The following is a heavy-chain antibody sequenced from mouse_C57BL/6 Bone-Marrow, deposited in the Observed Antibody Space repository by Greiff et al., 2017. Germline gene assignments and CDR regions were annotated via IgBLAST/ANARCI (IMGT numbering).Heavy chain of an antibody. CDR3: ARHGYAMDY. V-gene: IGHV1-61*01. CDR2: IYPSDSET. J-gene: IGHJ4*01. CDR1: GYTFTSYW. Sequence: VQLQQPGAALVRPGSSVKLSCKASGYTFTSYWLDWVKQRPGQGLEWIGNIYPSDSETHYNQKFKDKATLTVDKSSSTAYMQLSSLTSEDSAVYYCARHGYAMDYWGQGTSVTVSS.